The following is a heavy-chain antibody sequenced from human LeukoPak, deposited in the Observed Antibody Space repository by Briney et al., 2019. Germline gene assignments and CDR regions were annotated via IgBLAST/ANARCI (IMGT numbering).Heavy chain of an antibody. CDR2: ISYDGSNK. D-gene: IGHD3-10*01. J-gene: IGHJ4*02. CDR3: ARDLGFGVGLDY. Sequence: GGSLRLSCAVAGFTFSSYAMHWVSQAPGKGLEWVAVISYDGSNKYYADSVKGRFTISRDNSKNTLYLQMNSLRAEDTAVYYCARDLGFGVGLDYWGQGTLVTVSS. V-gene: IGHV3-30-3*01. CDR1: GFTFSSYA.